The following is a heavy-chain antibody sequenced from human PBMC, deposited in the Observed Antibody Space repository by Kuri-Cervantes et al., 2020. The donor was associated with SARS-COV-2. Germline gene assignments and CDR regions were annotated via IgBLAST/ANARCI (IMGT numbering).Heavy chain of an antibody. D-gene: IGHD3-3*01. J-gene: IGHJ3*02. CDR3: ARDRLYYDFWSAQPPGAFDI. CDR2: IGPSGTTK. Sequence: LKISCTASGFIFSDYYMTWIRQAPGKGLEWVSNIGPSGTTKYYADSVKGRFTISRDNAKNSLYLQMNSLRAEDTAVYYCARDRLYYDFWSAQPPGAFDIWGQGTMVTVSS. CDR1: GFIFSDYY. V-gene: IGHV3-11*04.